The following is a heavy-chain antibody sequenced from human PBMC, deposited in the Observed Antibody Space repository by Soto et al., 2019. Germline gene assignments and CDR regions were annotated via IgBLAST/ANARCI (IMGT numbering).Heavy chain of an antibody. CDR1: GYTFTSYA. J-gene: IGHJ4*02. V-gene: IGHV1-3*01. CDR2: INAGNGNT. CDR3: VRSKGGYSYGTPFDY. Sequence: ASVKVSCKASGYTFTSYAMSWVRQAPGQRLEWMGWINAGNGNTKYSEKFQGRVTITRDTSASTAYMELSSLRSEDTALYYCVRSKGGYSYGTPFDYWGQGTLVTVSS. D-gene: IGHD5-18*01.